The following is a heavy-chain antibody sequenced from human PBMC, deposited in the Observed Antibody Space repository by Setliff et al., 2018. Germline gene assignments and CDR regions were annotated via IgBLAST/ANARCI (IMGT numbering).Heavy chain of an antibody. J-gene: IGHJ5*02. CDR2: VYVGGNT. CDR1: GDSISSRRNY. CDR3: ARALYAPVGPTDNWFDP. D-gene: IGHD1-26*01. V-gene: IGHV4-61*09. Sequence: PSETLSLTCTVSGDSISSRRNYWGWIRQPAGKTLEWIGQVYVGGNTYYNPSFESRVSISVDRSNNQFSLKLNSVTAADTALYYCARALYAPVGPTDNWFDPWGQGTLVTVSS.